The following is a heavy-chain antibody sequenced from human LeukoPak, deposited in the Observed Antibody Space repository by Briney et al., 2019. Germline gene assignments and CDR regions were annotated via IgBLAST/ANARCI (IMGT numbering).Heavy chain of an antibody. V-gene: IGHV3-66*01. D-gene: IGHD4-17*01. CDR2: IYSGGST. Sequence: PGGSLRLSCAASGFTVSSNYMSWVRQAPGKGLEWVSVIYSGGSTYYADSVKGRFTISRDNSKNTLYLQMNSLRAEDTAVYYCASTVAKDYGYYGMDVWGQGTTVTVSS. CDR1: GFTVSSNY. CDR3: ASTVAKDYGYYGMDV. J-gene: IGHJ6*02.